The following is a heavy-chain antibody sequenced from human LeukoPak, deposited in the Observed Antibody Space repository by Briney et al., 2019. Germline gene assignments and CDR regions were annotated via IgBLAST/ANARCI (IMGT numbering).Heavy chain of an antibody. V-gene: IGHV1-46*03. CDR2: VNPTDGGT. D-gene: IGHD1-26*01. CDR1: GYSFTTYY. J-gene: IGHJ4*02. CDR3: TRSGIVGAPGDFDY. Sequence: ASVKVSCKASGYSFTTYYLHWVRQAPGQGLDWVGIVNPTDGGTSCARRLQDRVTMTRDTSTSTVYMEMSSLRFEDTAVYYCTRSGIVGAPGDFDYWGQGTLVTVSS.